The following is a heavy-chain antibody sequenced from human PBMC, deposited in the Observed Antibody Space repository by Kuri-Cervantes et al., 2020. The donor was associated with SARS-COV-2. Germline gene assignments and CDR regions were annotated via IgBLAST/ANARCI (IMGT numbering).Heavy chain of an antibody. CDR3: AKVDRGAVLQWWKQVDH. D-gene: IGHD2-15*01. J-gene: IGHJ5*02. CDR1: GFTFSDHD. Sequence: GGSLRLSCAASGFTFSDHDMDWVRQAPGKGLEWVGRIRKKLIIYTTEYAASVKGRFTISRDDSKNSLFLQMNRLKTEDTAVYYCAKVDRGAVLQWWKQVDHWGQGILVTVSS. V-gene: IGHV3-72*01. CDR2: IRKKLIIYTT.